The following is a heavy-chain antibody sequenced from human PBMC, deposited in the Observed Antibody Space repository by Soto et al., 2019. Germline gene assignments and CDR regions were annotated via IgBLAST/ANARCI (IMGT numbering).Heavy chain of an antibody. CDR3: ARDRGDSSSWSWGWFDP. V-gene: IGHV4-31*03. Sequence: SETLSLTCTVSSGSISSGGYYWSWIRRHPGKGLEWIGYIYYSGSTYYNPSLKSRVTISVDTSKNQFSLKLSSVTAADTAVYYCARDRGDSSSWSWGWFDPWGQGTLVTVSS. J-gene: IGHJ5*02. D-gene: IGHD6-13*01. CDR2: IYYSGST. CDR1: SGSISSGGYY.